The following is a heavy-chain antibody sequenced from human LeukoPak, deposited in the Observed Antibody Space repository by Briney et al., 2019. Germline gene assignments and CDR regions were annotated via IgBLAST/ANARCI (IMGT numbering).Heavy chain of an antibody. V-gene: IGHV3-43D*03. CDR1: GFTFDDYA. J-gene: IGHJ4*02. D-gene: IGHD6-13*01. CDR2: ISWDGGST. Sequence: GGSLRHSCAASGFTFDDYAMHWVRQAPGKGLEWVSLISWDGGSTYYADSVKGRFTISRDNSKNSLYLQMNSLRAEDTALYSCAKDIRGSTSWYGLDYWGQGTLVTVSS. CDR3: AKDIRGSTSWYGLDY.